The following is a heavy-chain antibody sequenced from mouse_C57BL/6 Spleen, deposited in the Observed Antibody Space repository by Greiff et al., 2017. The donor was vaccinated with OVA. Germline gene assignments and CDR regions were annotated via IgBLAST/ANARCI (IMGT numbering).Heavy chain of an antibody. CDR2: INPSNGGT. V-gene: IGHV1-53*01. Sequence: QVQLQQSGTELVKPGASVKLSCKASGYTFTSYWMHWVKQRPGQGLEWIGNINPSNGGTNYNEKFKSKATLTVDKSSSTAYMQLSSLTSEDSAVYYCARGVSDYYGSSLDYWGQGTTLTVSS. J-gene: IGHJ2*01. D-gene: IGHD1-1*01. CDR3: ARGVSDYYGSSLDY. CDR1: GYTFTSYW.